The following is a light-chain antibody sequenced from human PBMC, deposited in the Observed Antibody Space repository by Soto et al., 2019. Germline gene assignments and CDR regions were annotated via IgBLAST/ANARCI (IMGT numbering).Light chain of an antibody. V-gene: IGLV2-23*02. Sequence: SALDQPASVSGSPGQSSTISCTGTRSDVGSYNLVSWYQQHPGKAPKLMIYEVSKRPTRDSNRNSGSKSGNKASLTNTELGVKEETDYYCCPWEGISFYILGAGTKVT. J-gene: IGLJ1*01. CDR3: CPWEGISFYI. CDR1: RSDVGSYNL. CDR2: EVS.